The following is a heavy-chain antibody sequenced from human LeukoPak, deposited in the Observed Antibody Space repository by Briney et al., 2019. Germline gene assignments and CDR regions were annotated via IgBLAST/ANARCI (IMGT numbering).Heavy chain of an antibody. CDR1: GFTVSSNY. CDR3: VKDGEYYYDSSGYAFDI. D-gene: IGHD3-22*01. Sequence: GGSLRLSCAASGFTVSSNYMSWVRQAPGKGLEWVSVIYTGGSTYYADSVKGRFTISRDNSKNTLYLQMSSLRAEDTAVYYCVKDGEYYYDSSGYAFDIWGQGTMVTVSS. V-gene: IGHV3-66*02. J-gene: IGHJ3*02. CDR2: IYTGGST.